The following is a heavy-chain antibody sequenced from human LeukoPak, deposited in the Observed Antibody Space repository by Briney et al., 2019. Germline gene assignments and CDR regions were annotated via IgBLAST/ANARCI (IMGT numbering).Heavy chain of an antibody. CDR1: GFTFSSYG. CDR3: AKDYDTSGYYSFDF. J-gene: IGHJ4*02. CDR2: ISGSGGST. V-gene: IGHV3-23*01. D-gene: IGHD3-22*01. Sequence: GGSLRLSCAASGFTFSSYGMHWVRQAPGKGLEWVSSISGSGGSTSSADSVKGRFTISRDNSKNMLYLQMNSLRAEDTAVYYCAKDYDTSGYYSFDFRGQGTLVTVSS.